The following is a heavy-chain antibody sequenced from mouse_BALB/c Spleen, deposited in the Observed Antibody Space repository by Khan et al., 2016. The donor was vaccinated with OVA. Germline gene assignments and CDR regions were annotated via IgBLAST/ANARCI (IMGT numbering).Heavy chain of an antibody. J-gene: IGHJ2*01. CDR2: IDPANGNT. V-gene: IGHV14-3*02. CDR1: GFNIKDTY. Sequence: VQLQQSGAELVKPGASVKLSCTATGFNIKDTYIHCVKQRLERGLQWLGRIDPANGNTKYDPKFQGKATITADTSSNTAYLQLSSLTTEDTAGYYCARINAWGQGTTLTVSS. CDR3: ARINA.